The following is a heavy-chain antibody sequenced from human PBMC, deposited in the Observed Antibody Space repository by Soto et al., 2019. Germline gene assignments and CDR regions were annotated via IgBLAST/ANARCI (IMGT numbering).Heavy chain of an antibody. Sequence: ASVKISCMGSGCSFTSYWISWVRQMPAKGLEWMGRIDPSDSYTNYSPSFQGHVTISADKSISTAYLQWSSLKASDTAKYYCATKAPDLYRGYDFPRDAFDIWGQGTMVTVSS. D-gene: IGHD5-12*01. CDR3: ATKAPDLYRGYDFPRDAFDI. CDR1: GCSFTSYW. J-gene: IGHJ3*02. CDR2: IDPSDSYT. V-gene: IGHV5-10-1*01.